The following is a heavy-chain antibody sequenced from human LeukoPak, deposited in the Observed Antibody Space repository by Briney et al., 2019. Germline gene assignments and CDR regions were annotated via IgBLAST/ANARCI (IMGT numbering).Heavy chain of an antibody. CDR1: GYTFTNYG. D-gene: IGHD2-2*02. V-gene: IGHV1-2*06. CDR3: ARGCSSTSCYTGAFDI. J-gene: IGHJ3*02. CDR2: INPNSGGA. Sequence: VASVKVSCKASGYTFTNYGFSWVRQAPGQGLEWMGRINPNSGGANYAQKFQGRVTMTRDTSISTAYMELSRLRSDDTAVYYCARGCSSTSCYTGAFDIWGQGTMVTVSS.